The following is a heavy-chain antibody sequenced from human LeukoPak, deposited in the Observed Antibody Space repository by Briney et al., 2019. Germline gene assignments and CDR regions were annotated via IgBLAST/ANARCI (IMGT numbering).Heavy chain of an antibody. V-gene: IGHV4-4*09. D-gene: IGHD2-15*01. J-gene: IGHJ4*02. Sequence: SETLSLTCTVSGCSISSYYLSWIRQPPGKGLEWIGYIYTGGSTNYNPSLKSRGTISVDTSKNHFSLKLSPVTAADTAVYSGARRYCSGGSCYHIDYWGQGNLVTVSS. CDR2: IYTGGST. CDR3: ARRYCSGGSCYHIDY. CDR1: GCSISSYY.